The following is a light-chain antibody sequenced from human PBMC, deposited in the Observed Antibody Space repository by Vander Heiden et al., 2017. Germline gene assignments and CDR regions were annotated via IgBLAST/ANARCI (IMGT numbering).Light chain of an antibody. V-gene: IGKV1-39*01. J-gene: IGKJ2*01. CDR3: QRSDIPPYT. CDR2: AAF. Sequence: DIQMTQSPSSLSASVGDRVTITCRASQSISSYLNWYQHKPGKAPKLLIYAAFSLQTGVPSRFRGSASGPDFTLTISSLQPEDFTTYYCQRSDIPPYTFGQGTNLEIK. CDR1: QSISSY.